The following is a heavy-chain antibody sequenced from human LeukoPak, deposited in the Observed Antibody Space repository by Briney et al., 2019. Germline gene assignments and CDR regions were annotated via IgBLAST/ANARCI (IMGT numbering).Heavy chain of an antibody. CDR3: AHRLDSDQDY. CDR1: GFSLSTTEVA. CDR2: IYWNDDN. D-gene: IGHD3/OR15-3a*01. V-gene: IGHV2-5*01. J-gene: IGHJ4*02. Sequence: SGPTLVKPTQTLTLTCTFSGFSLSTTEVAVGWIRQPPGKALEWLALIYWNDDNRYSPSLKSRLTITKDTSRNQVVLTMTNVDPVDTATYYCAHRLDSDQDYWGPGTLVTVSS.